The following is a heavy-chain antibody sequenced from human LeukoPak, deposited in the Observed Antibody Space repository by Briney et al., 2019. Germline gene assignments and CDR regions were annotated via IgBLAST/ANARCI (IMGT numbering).Heavy chain of an antibody. V-gene: IGHV3-48*01. D-gene: IGHD3-10*01. Sequence: GGSLRLSCAASGFTFSSYSMNWVRQAPGKGLEWVSYISSSSSTIYYADSVKGRFTISRDNAKNSLYLQMNSLRAEDTAVYYCALWFGDPYYYYYYMDVWGKGTTVTVSS. CDR1: GFTFSSYS. CDR3: ALWFGDPYYYYYYMDV. J-gene: IGHJ6*03. CDR2: ISSSSSTI.